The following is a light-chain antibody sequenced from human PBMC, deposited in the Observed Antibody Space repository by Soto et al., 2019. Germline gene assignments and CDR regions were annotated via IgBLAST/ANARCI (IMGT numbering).Light chain of an antibody. J-gene: IGKJ1*01. V-gene: IGKV4-1*01. Sequence: DIVMTQSPDSLAVSLGERATINCKSSQSVLYSSNNKNYLAWYQQKPGQPPKLLIYWASTRESGVPDRFSGNGSGTDFTPTISSLQAEDVALYHCQQYHSTATWTFHQGTKVDIK. CDR1: QSVLYSSNNKNY. CDR2: WAS. CDR3: QQYHSTATWT.